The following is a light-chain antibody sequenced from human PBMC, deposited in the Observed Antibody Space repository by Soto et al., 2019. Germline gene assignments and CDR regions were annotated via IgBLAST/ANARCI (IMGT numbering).Light chain of an antibody. Sequence: QSVLTQPPSASGTPGQRVTISCSGSSSNIGSTTANWYQHLPGTAPKLLIYSNNQRPSGVPDRFSGSKSGTSASLAIRGLQSEDGDDYYCAAWDDRLNGWVLGGGTQLPVL. J-gene: IGLJ3*02. CDR1: SSNIGSTT. CDR2: SNN. CDR3: AAWDDRLNGWV. V-gene: IGLV1-44*01.